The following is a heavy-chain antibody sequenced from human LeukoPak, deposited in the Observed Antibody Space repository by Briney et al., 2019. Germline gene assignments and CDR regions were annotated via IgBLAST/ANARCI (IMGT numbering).Heavy chain of an antibody. Sequence: KPSETLSLTRTVSGGSLSSYYWSLIRQPPGKGLELIGYIYTSGSTNYNPSLKSRVTISVDTSKNQFSLKLSSVTAADTAVYYCARQKGRIVVVPAATDDAFDIWGQGTMVTVSS. CDR3: ARQKGRIVVVPAATDDAFDI. CDR2: IYTSGST. CDR1: GGSLSSYY. D-gene: IGHD2-2*01. J-gene: IGHJ3*02. V-gene: IGHV4-4*09.